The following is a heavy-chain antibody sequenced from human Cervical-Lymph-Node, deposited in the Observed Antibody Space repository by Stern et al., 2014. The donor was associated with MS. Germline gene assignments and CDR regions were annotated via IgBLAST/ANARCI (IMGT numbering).Heavy chain of an antibody. Sequence: VQLVESGAEVKKPGASVKVSCKASGYTFTGYYMHWVRQAPGQGLEWMGRINPNSGGTNYAQKFKGRVTMTRDTSISTAYMELSRLRSDDTAVYYCARDNSPTMIAEENAFDIWGQGTMVTVSS. CDR1: GYTFTGYY. J-gene: IGHJ3*02. V-gene: IGHV1-2*06. CDR2: INPNSGGT. CDR3: ARDNSPTMIAEENAFDI. D-gene: IGHD3-10*02.